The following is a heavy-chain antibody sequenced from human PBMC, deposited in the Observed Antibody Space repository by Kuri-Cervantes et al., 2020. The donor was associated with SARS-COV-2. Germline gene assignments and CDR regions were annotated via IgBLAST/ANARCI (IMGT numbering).Heavy chain of an antibody. CDR3: ARSWGNWRYMDV. V-gene: IGHV1-46*01. CDR1: GYTFTSYY. Sequence: ASVKVSCKASGYTFTSYYMHWVRQAPGQGLEWMGIINPSGGSTSYAQKFQGRVTMTRDTSTSTVYMELSSLRSEDTAVYYCARSWGNWRYMDVWGKGTTVTISS. D-gene: IGHD1-1*01. CDR2: INPSGGST. J-gene: IGHJ6*03.